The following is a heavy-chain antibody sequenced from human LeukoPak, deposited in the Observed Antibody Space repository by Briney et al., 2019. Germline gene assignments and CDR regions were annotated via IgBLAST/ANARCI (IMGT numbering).Heavy chain of an antibody. CDR3: AKEIAARPNGISGTDFDY. V-gene: IGHV3-23*01. J-gene: IGHJ4*02. D-gene: IGHD6-6*01. Sequence: QPGGSLRLSCAASGFTFSSYAMSWVRQAPGKGLEWVSGISGSGGSTYYADSVKGRFTISRDNSKNTLYVQMNSLRVEDTAEYYCAKEIAARPNGISGTDFDYWGQGTLVTVSS. CDR2: ISGSGGST. CDR1: GFTFSSYA.